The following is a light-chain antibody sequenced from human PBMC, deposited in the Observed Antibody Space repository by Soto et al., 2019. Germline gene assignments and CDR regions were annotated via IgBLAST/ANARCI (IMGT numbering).Light chain of an antibody. V-gene: IGKV3-15*01. J-gene: IGKJ3*01. CDR1: QSVSNN. CDR3: QQYNNWPIT. CDR2: DTS. Sequence: EIVLTQSPGTLSLSPGERATLSCRASQSVSNNYLAWYQQKPGQAPRLLIYDTSTRATGVPTRFSGSRSGAEFTLTINSLQSEDFAVYYCQQYNNWPITFGPGTKVDIK.